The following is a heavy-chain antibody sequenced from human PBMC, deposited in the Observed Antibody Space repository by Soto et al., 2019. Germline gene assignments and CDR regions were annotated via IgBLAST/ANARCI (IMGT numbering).Heavy chain of an antibody. CDR1: GGSFSGYQ. CDR2: INDSGNI. D-gene: IGHD3-10*01. Sequence: QVQLQQWGAGLLKPSETLSLTCAVYGGSFSGYQWTWIRQTPGKGLEWLGEINDSGNINYNPSLKSRVTMLVDTAKKQISLKLSAVTAADTAVYYCARGLILWFGELSRRGGYYYYMDVWGKGTTVTVSS. V-gene: IGHV4-34*01. CDR3: ARGLILWFGELSRRGGYYYYMDV. J-gene: IGHJ6*03.